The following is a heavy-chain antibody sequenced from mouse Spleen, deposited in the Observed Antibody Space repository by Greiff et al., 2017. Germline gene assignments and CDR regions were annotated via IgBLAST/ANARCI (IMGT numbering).Heavy chain of an antibody. CDR3: APYGYDVGFAY. CDR1: GYTFTSYW. CDR2: IHPNSGST. J-gene: IGHJ3*01. Sequence: QVQLQQPGAELVKPGASVKLSCKASGYTFTSYWMHWVKQRPGQGLEWIGMIHPNSGSTNYNEKFKSKATLTVDKSSSTAYMQLSSLTSEDSAVYYCAPYGYDVGFAYWGQGTLVTVSA. D-gene: IGHD2-2*01. V-gene: IGHV1-64*01.